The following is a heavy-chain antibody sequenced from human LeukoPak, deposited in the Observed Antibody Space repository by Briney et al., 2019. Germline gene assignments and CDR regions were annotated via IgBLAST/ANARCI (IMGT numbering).Heavy chain of an antibody. CDR1: GFXFSSYS. J-gene: IGHJ4*02. CDR3: AGDLTGYYKGYFDY. Sequence: GGSLRLSCAASGFXFSSYSMNWVRQAPGKGLKWVSYISSSSSTIYYADSVRGRFTISRDNAKNSLYLQMNSLRDEDTAVYYCAGDLTGYYKGYFDYWGQGTLVTVSS. CDR2: ISSSSSTI. V-gene: IGHV3-48*02. D-gene: IGHD3-9*01.